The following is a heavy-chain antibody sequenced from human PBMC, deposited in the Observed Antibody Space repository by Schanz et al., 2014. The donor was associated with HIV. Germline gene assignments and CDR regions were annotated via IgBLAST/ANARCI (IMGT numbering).Heavy chain of an antibody. Sequence: QLQLQESGPGLVRPSETLSLTCSVFGGSISSSNYYWGWIRQPPGKGLEWIGSVYYTGSTYYNPSLKSRPSISADASKNHFSLKLCSVTAADSAVYYCARSVYGSGSYLYYYYGMDVWGQGTTVTVSS. V-gene: IGHV4-39*02. J-gene: IGHJ6*02. CDR1: GGSISSSNYY. D-gene: IGHD3-10*01. CDR3: ARSVYGSGSYLYYYYGMDV. CDR2: VYYTGST.